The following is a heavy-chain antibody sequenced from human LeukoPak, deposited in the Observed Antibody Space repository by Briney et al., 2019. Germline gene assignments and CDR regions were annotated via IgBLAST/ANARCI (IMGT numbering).Heavy chain of an antibody. V-gene: IGHV1-2*02. CDR2: INPNSGGT. CDR3: ARDDNFQFDY. CDR1: GYTFSDYY. D-gene: IGHD1-1*01. Sequence: ASVKVSCKASGYTFSDYYMHWVRQAPGQGVEWMGWINPNSGGTNYAQKFQGRVTMTRDTAISTAYMELSRLRSDDTAVYYCARDDNFQFDYWGQGTLVTVSS. J-gene: IGHJ4*02.